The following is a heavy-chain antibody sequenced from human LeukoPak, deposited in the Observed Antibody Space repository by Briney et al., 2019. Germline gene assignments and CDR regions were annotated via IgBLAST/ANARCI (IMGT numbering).Heavy chain of an antibody. CDR3: ARDDTVGATNFDY. Sequence: PGGSLRPSCAASGFTFSSYSMNWVRQAPGKGLEWVSYISSSSSTTYYADSVKGRFTISRDNAKNSLYLQMNSLRAEDTAVYYCARDDTVGATNFDYWGQGTLVTVSS. CDR2: ISSSSSTT. D-gene: IGHD1-26*01. CDR1: GFTFSSYS. J-gene: IGHJ4*02. V-gene: IGHV3-48*01.